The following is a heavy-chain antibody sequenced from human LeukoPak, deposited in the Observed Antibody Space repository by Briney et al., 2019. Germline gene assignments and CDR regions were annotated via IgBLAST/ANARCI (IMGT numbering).Heavy chain of an antibody. CDR1: GGSISSYY. Sequence: SETLSLTCTVSGGSISSYYWSWIRQPPGKGLEWIGYIYYSGSTNYNPSLKSRVTISVDTSKNQFSLKLSSVTAADTAVYYCASNKVEYYDYVWGSYRYPPYDAFDIWGQGTMVTVSS. J-gene: IGHJ3*02. CDR3: ASNKVEYYDYVWGSYRYPPYDAFDI. D-gene: IGHD3-16*02. V-gene: IGHV4-59*01. CDR2: IYYSGST.